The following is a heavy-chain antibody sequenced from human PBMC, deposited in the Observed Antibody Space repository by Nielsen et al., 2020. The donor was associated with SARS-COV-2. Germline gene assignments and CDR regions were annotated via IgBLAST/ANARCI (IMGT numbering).Heavy chain of an antibody. J-gene: IGHJ4*02. CDR3: ARDAYCSSTSCYDIVATLWDY. Sequence: SVKVSCKASGGTFSSYAISWVRQAPGQGLEWMGGIIPIFGTANYAQKLQGRVTMTTDTSTSTAYMELRSLRSDDTAVYYCARDAYCSSTSCYDIVATLWDYWGQGTLVTVSS. CDR1: GGTFSSYA. D-gene: IGHD2-2*01. V-gene: IGHV1-69*05. CDR2: IIPIFGTA.